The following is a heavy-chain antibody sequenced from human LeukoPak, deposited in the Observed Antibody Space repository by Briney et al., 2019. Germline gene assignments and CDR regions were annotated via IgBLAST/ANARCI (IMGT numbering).Heavy chain of an antibody. J-gene: IGHJ4*02. CDR3: ARAMSTFGGVRNYFDS. V-gene: IGHV3-48*04. CDR1: GFTFSGHN. Sequence: GGSLRLSCAASGFTFSGHNMNWVRQAPGKGLEWISFVSISSGTIYYADSVNGRFKISRDNAKSSLDLEMNSLRAEDTTVYYCARAMSTFGGVRNYFDSWGQGTLVTVSS. D-gene: IGHD3-16*01. CDR2: VSISSGTI.